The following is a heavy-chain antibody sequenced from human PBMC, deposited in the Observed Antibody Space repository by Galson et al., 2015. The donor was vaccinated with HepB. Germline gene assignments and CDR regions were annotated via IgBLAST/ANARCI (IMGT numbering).Heavy chain of an antibody. CDR1: GGTFSTYT. V-gene: IGHV1-69*13. Sequence: SVKVSCKASGGTFSTYTLSWVRQAPGQGLEWMGGIIPIFGSANYAQKFQGRVTITADESTSTTYMELRRLRSEGTAVYYCVRQYDSSGYYPYWGQGTLVTVSS. J-gene: IGHJ4*02. CDR3: VRQYDSSGYYPY. CDR2: IIPIFGSA. D-gene: IGHD3-22*01.